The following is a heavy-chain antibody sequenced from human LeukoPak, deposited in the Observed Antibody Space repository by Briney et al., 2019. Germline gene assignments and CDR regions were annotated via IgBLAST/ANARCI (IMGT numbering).Heavy chain of an antibody. D-gene: IGHD2-21*02. CDR3: AKDKDCGGDCYPLDY. CDR2: ISYDGSNK. V-gene: IGHV3-30*18. J-gene: IGHJ4*02. CDR1: GFTFSSYG. Sequence: GGSLRLSCAVSGFTFSSYGMHWVRQAPGKGLEWVAVISYDGSNKYYADSVKGRFTISRDNSKNTLYLQMNSLRAEDTAVYYCAKDKDCGGDCYPLDYWGQGTLVTVSS.